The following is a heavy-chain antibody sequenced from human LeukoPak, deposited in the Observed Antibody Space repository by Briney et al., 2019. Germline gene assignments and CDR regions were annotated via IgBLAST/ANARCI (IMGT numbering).Heavy chain of an antibody. V-gene: IGHV1-46*01. D-gene: IGHD5-24*01. CDR1: GYTFPGHY. Sequence: ASVKVSCKTSGYTFPGHYMHWVRQAPGQGLEWMGRINPSGGSTSYAQKFQGRVTMTRDTSTSTVYMELSSLRSEDTAVYYCAREDGYNLNYWGQGTLVTVSS. J-gene: IGHJ4*02. CDR2: INPSGGST. CDR3: AREDGYNLNY.